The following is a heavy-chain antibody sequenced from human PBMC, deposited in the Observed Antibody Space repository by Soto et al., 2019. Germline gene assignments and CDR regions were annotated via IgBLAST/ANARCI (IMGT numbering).Heavy chain of an antibody. Sequence: SETLSLTCTVSGGSISSGDYYWSWIRQPPGKGLEWIGYIYYSGSTYYNPSLKSRVTISVDTSKNQFSLKLSSVTAADTAVYYCASRWLQLFPGAFDIWGQGTMVTASS. V-gene: IGHV4-30-4*01. D-gene: IGHD5-12*01. CDR1: GGSISSGDYY. CDR3: ASRWLQLFPGAFDI. CDR2: IYYSGST. J-gene: IGHJ3*02.